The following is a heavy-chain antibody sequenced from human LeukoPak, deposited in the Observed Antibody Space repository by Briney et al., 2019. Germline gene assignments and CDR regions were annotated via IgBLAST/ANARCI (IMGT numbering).Heavy chain of an antibody. CDR3: ARSLRGTYLGALDY. V-gene: IGHV6-1*01. Sequence: SQTLSLTCVISGDSVSNYSAAWEWIRQSPSRGLEWLGRIYYRSKWYTDYALSVKSRITVSPDTSKNQFSLQLNSVTPEDTAVYYCARSLRGTYLGALDYWGQGTLVTASS. CDR1: GDSVSNYSAA. D-gene: IGHD7-27*01. J-gene: IGHJ4*02. CDR2: IYYRSKWYT.